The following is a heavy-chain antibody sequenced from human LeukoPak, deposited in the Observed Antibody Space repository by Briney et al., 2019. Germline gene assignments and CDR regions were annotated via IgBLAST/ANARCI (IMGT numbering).Heavy chain of an antibody. D-gene: IGHD2-2*01. V-gene: IGHV3-23*01. CDR1: GFTFSSYA. J-gene: IGHJ6*03. CDR2: ISGSGGST. CDR3: AKIYCSSTSCPYYYYMDV. Sequence: GGSLRLSCAASGFTFSSYAMGWVRQAPGKGLEWVSAISGSGGSTYYADSVKGRFTISRDNSKNTLYLQMNSLRAEDTAVYYCAKIYCSSTSCPYYYYMDVWGKGTTVTVSS.